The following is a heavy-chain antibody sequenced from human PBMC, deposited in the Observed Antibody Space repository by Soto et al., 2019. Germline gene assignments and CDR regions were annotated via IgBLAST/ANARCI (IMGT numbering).Heavy chain of an antibody. CDR3: AKERIGIQGRFDS. D-gene: IGHD5-18*01. CDR2: IIPSATT. CDR1: GFSFSDYT. J-gene: IGHJ4*02. Sequence: GSLRVSCAASGFSFSDYTMNGVRQAPGKGLEWVALIIPSATTYYADPVKGLFTISRDNSKNTVYLEMNSLKSDDTAVYYCAKERIGIQGRFDSWGPGTLVTVYS. V-gene: IGHV3-23*01.